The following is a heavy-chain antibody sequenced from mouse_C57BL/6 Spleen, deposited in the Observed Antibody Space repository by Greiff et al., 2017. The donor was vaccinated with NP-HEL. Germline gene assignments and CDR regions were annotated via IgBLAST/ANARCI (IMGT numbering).Heavy chain of an antibody. V-gene: IGHV1-82*01. Sequence: LVESGPELVKPGASVKISCKASGYAFSSSWMNWVKQRPGKGLEWIGRIYPGDGDTNYNGKFKGKATLTADKSSSKAYMQLSSLTSEDSAVYFCARGMGNYYGSSYEYFDVWGTGTTVTVSS. D-gene: IGHD1-1*01. CDR2: IYPGDGDT. CDR1: GYAFSSSW. CDR3: ARGMGNYYGSSYEYFDV. J-gene: IGHJ1*03.